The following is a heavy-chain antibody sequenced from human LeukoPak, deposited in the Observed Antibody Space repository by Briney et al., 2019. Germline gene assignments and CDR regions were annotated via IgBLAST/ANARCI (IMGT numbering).Heavy chain of an antibody. J-gene: IGHJ3*02. V-gene: IGHV4-59*01. CDR3: ARSAGSFTVFGVVTRAFDI. D-gene: IGHD3-3*01. CDR2: IYYSGST. Sequence: SETLSLTCTVSGGSISSYYWSWIRQPPGKGLEWIGYIYYSGSTNYNPSLKSRVTISVDTSKNQFSLKLSSVTAADTAVYYCARSAGSFTVFGVVTRAFDIWGQGTMVTVSS. CDR1: GGSISSYY.